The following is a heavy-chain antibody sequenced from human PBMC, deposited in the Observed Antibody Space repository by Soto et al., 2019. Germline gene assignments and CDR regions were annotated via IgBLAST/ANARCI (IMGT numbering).Heavy chain of an antibody. J-gene: IGHJ5*02. D-gene: IGHD1-1*01. CDR1: GFTFSSYS. Sequence: GGSLILSCAASGFTFSSYSMNWVRQAPGKGLEWVSSISSSSSYIYYADSVKGRFTISRDNAKNSLYLQMNSLRAEDTAVYYCARLNDGTEFDPWGQGTLVTVSS. V-gene: IGHV3-21*01. CDR2: ISSSSSYI. CDR3: ARLNDGTEFDP.